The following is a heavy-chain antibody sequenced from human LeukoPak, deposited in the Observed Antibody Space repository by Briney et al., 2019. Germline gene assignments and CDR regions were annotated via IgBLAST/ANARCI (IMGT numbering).Heavy chain of an antibody. V-gene: IGHV1-69*05. D-gene: IGHD5-24*01. J-gene: IGHJ4*02. CDR3: ARAGGRWLQNGGYFDY. CDR1: GYTFSTYY. CDR2: IIPIFGTA. Sequence: GASVKVSCKTPGYTFSTYYMHWVRQAPGQGLEWMGRIIPIFGTANYAQKFQGRVTITTDESTSTAYMELSSLRSEDTAVYYCARAGGRWLQNGGYFDYWGQGTLVTVSS.